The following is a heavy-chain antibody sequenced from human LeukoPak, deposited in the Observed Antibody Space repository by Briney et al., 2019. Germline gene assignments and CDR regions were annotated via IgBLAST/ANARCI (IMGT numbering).Heavy chain of an antibody. CDR2: IYYSGSA. V-gene: IGHV4-59*01. D-gene: IGHD5-12*01. CDR3: ARAGGYSGYASN. Sequence: SETLSLTCTVSGGSISGYYWTWIRQPPGKGLEWIGYIYYSGSAYYNPSLKSRVAMSVDTSKNQFSLKLSSVSTADTAVYYCARAGGYSGYASNWGQGTLVTVSS. J-gene: IGHJ4*02. CDR1: GGSISGYY.